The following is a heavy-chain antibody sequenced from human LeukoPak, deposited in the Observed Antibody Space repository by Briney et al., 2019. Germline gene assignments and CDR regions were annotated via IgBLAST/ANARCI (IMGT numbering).Heavy chain of an antibody. CDR1: GGSISSGGYY. Sequence: PSETLSLTCTVSGGSISSGGYYWSWIRQHPGKGLEWIGYIYYSGSTYYNPSLKSRVTISVDTSKNQFSLKLSSVTAADTAVYYCARERADYYDSSGYFDYWGQGTLVTVSS. V-gene: IGHV4-31*03. CDR3: ARERADYYDSSGYFDY. D-gene: IGHD3-22*01. J-gene: IGHJ4*02. CDR2: IYYSGST.